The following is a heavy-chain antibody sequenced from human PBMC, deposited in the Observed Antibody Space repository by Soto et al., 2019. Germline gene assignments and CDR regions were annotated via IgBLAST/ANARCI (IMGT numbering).Heavy chain of an antibody. CDR2: ISSSSSYI. CDR1: VFTFSSYS. V-gene: IGHV3-21*01. J-gene: IGHJ6*03. Sequence: EVQLVESGGGLVKPGGSLRLSCAASVFTFSSYSMNWVRQAPGKGLECVSSISSSSSYIYYADSVKGRFTISRDNAKNSLYLQMNSLRAEDTAVYYGARVGYGDDVAYMDVWGKGTTVTVSS. CDR3: ARVGYGDDVAYMDV. D-gene: IGHD4-17*01.